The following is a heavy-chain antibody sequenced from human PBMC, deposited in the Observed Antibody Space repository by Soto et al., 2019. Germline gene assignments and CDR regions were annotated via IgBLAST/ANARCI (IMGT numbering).Heavy chain of an antibody. V-gene: IGHV4-59*01. J-gene: IGHJ4*02. CDR1: GGSISSYY. Sequence: KPSETLSLTCTVSGGSISSYYWSWIRQPPGKGLEWIGYIYYSGSTNYNPSLKSRVTISVDTSKNQFSLKLSSVTAADTAVYYCARMPSRGHYGGKPLHDYWGQGTLVTVSS. CDR2: IYYSGST. D-gene: IGHD4-17*01. CDR3: ARMPSRGHYGGKPLHDY.